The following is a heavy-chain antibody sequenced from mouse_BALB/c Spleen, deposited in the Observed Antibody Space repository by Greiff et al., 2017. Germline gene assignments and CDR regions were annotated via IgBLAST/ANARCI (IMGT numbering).Heavy chain of an antibody. V-gene: IGHV1S41*01. CDR1: GYTFTSYW. CDR3: AKGGRYDAMDD. J-gene: IGHJ4*01. Sequence: DLVKPGASVKLSCKASGYTFTSYWINWIKQRPGQGLEWIGRIAPGSGSTYYNEMFKGKATLTVDTSSSTAYIQLSSLSSEDSAVYFCAKGGRYDAMDDWGQGTSVTVSS. CDR2: IAPGSGST.